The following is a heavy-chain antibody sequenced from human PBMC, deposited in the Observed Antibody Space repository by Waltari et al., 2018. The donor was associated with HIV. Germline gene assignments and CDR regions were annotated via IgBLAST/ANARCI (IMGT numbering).Heavy chain of an antibody. J-gene: IGHJ4*02. CDR3: ARSDGSRSFCVDF. CDR1: SDSPHSGDSY. V-gene: IGHV4-30-4*08. D-gene: IGHD3-10*01. CDR2: IYYSGSS. Sequence: QVQLQESGPGLVKPSQTLSLPCSVSSDSPHSGDSYWTWIRQSPGQGLEWLGYIYYSGSSYYNPSLRSRVTISVDRSRNQFSLKLTSVTAADTAVYYCARSDGSRSFCVDFWGLGTLVTVSS.